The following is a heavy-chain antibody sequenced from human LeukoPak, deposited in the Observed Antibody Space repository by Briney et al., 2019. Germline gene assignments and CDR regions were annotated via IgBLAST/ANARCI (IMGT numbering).Heavy chain of an antibody. Sequence: GGSLRLSCAASGFTFSTYGMGWVRQVPGKGLVWVSRINHDGDKTNYADFVKGRFTISRDNTKNILYLQMNSLRVEDSAVYYCVKLYGDVDYWGQGTLVTVPS. CDR1: GFTFSTYG. CDR3: VKLYGDVDY. V-gene: IGHV3-74*01. D-gene: IGHD4-17*01. CDR2: INHDGDKT. J-gene: IGHJ4*02.